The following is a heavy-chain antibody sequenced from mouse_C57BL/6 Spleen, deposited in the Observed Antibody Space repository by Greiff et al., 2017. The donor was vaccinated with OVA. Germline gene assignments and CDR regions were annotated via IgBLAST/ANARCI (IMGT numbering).Heavy chain of an antibody. D-gene: IGHD1-1*01. Sequence: QVQLQQPGAELVKPGASVKMSCKASGYTFTSYWMHWVKQRPGPGLEWIGHIYPGNGGTNYNEKFKSKATLTVDKSSSTAYMQLSSLTSEDSAVYYCGRSVASSYAYWGQGILVTVSA. CDR3: GRSVASSYAY. CDR1: GYTFTSYW. CDR2: IYPGNGGT. J-gene: IGHJ3*01. V-gene: IGHV1-53*01.